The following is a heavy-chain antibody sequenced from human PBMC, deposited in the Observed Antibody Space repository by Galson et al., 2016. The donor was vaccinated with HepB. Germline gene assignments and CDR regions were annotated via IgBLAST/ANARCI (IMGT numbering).Heavy chain of an antibody. CDR3: AREGVVQLPGRGTSTYFYFGIDV. J-gene: IGHJ6*02. D-gene: IGHD1-1*01. V-gene: IGHV5-51*01. Sequence: QSGAEVKKPGESLRISCSTSGYTFNNYWIAWVRQMPGKGLEWMGIIYPDDSEARYSPSFQGQVTFSVDKSISTAFLQWTSLKASDTAIYYCAREGVVQLPGRGTSTYFYFGIDVWGQGTTVTVSS. CDR1: GYTFNNYW. CDR2: IYPDDSEA.